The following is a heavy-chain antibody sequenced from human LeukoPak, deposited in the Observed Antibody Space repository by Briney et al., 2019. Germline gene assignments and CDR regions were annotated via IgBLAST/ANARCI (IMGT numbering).Heavy chain of an antibody. CDR3: ARSVFTTSAHPYFCYY. D-gene: IGHD3-22*01. V-gene: IGHV4-59*01. CDR1: SGSISNYY. Sequence: SETLSLTCTVSSGSISNYYWSWIRQPPGKGLEWIGYIQYSGSTNYNPSLKSRVTISVDTSKNQFSLKLTSVTAADTAVYYCARSVFTTSAHPYFCYYWGQGTLVTVSS. J-gene: IGHJ4*02. CDR2: IQYSGST.